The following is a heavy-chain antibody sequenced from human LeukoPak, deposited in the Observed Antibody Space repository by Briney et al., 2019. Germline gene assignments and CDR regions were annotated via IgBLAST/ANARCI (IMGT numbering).Heavy chain of an antibody. Sequence: GGSLRLSCVVSGFSVSSNYMSWVRQAPGKGLEWVSVIYNGVTYYRDSVKGRFSISRDISKNTVYLQMNGLRAEDTAKYYCARDVYGSGLGAFDLWGQGTMVTVSS. CDR3: ARDVYGSGLGAFDL. CDR1: GFSVSSNY. J-gene: IGHJ3*01. CDR2: IYNGVT. D-gene: IGHD3-10*01. V-gene: IGHV3-53*01.